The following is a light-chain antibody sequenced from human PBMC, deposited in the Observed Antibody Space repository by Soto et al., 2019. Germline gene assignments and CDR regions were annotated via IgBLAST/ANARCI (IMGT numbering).Light chain of an antibody. J-gene: IGLJ3*02. CDR1: SSDVGGYDY. CDR3: SSYAGSNFWV. CDR2: EVS. V-gene: IGLV2-8*01. Sequence: QLVLTQPPSASGSPGQSVTISCTGTSSDVGGYDYVSWYQQHPGKAPKVIIYEVSKRPSGVPDRFSGSKSGNTASLTVSGLQAEDEADYYCSSYAGSNFWVFGGGTQLTVL.